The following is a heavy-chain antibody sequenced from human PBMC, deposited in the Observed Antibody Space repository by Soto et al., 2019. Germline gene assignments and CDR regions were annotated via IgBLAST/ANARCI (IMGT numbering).Heavy chain of an antibody. J-gene: IGHJ1*01. CDR1: GGSISSYY. Sequence: PSETLSLTCTVSGGSISSYYWSWIRQPPGKGLEWIGYIYYSGSTNYNPSLKSRVTISVDTSKNQFSLKLSSVTAADTAVYYCARDGCSGGSCYLFQHWGQGTLVTRLL. D-gene: IGHD2-15*01. CDR3: ARDGCSGGSCYLFQH. V-gene: IGHV4-59*01. CDR2: IYYSGST.